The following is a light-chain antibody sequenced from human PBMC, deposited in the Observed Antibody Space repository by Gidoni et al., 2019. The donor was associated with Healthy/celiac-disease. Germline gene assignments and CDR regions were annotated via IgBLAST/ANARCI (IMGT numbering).Light chain of an antibody. V-gene: IGLV2-23*01. Sequence: QSALTQPASVSRSPGQSITISCTGTSSDVGSYNLVSWDQQHPGKAPKLMIYEGSKRPSGVSNRFSGSKSGNTASLTISGLQAEDEADYYCCSYAGSSTYVFGTGTKVTV. CDR3: CSYAGSSTYV. CDR1: SSDVGSYNL. CDR2: EGS. J-gene: IGLJ1*01.